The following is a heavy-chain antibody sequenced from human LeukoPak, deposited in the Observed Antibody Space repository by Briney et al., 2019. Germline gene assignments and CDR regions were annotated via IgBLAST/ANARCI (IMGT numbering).Heavy chain of an antibody. J-gene: IGHJ4*02. D-gene: IGHD3-9*01. CDR2: IKQDGSEK. CDR1: GVTFSTYW. CDR3: AKSRDSRTPYDILTGSFDY. V-gene: IGHV3-7*01. Sequence: GGSLRLSCAASGVTFSTYWMSWVRQAPGKGLEWVANIKQDGSEKYYVDSVKGRFTISRDNAKNSLYLQMNSLRAEDTAVYYCAKSRDSRTPYDILTGSFDYWGQGTLVTVSS.